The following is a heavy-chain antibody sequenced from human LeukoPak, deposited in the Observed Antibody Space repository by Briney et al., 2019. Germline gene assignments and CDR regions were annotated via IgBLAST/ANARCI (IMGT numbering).Heavy chain of an antibody. J-gene: IGHJ5*02. CDR3: AREAIFEYSSS. V-gene: IGHV3-48*03. Sequence: PGGSLRLSCAASGFTFSSYEMNWVRQAPGKGLEWVSYISSSGSTIYYADSVKGRFTISRDNAKNSLYLQMNSLRAEDTAVYYWAREAIFEYSSSWGQGTLVTVSS. CDR2: ISSSGSTI. D-gene: IGHD6-6*01. CDR1: GFTFSSYE.